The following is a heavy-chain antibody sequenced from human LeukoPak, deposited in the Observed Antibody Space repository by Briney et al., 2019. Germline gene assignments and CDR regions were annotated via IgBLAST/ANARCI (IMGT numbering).Heavy chain of an antibody. CDR1: GGSISSSSYY. CDR2: IYYSGST. J-gene: IGHJ6*03. CDR3: ARARSGCSGYDSDPNYYYYYYMDV. D-gene: IGHD5-12*01. Sequence: AETLSLTCTVSGGSISSSSYYRGWIRQPPGKGLEWIGSIYYSGSTDYNPSLKSRVTMSVDTSKNQFSLKLSSVTAADTAVYYCARARSGCSGYDSDPNYYYYYYMDVWGKGTTVTISS. V-gene: IGHV4-39*07.